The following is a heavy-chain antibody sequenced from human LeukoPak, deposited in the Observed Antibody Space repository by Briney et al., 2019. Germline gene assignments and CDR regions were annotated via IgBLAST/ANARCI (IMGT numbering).Heavy chain of an antibody. J-gene: IGHJ4*02. Sequence: ASVKVSCKASGYTFTGYYMHWVRQAPGQGLEWMGWINPNSGGTNYAQKFQGRVTMTRDTSISTAYMELSRLRSDDTAVYYCARELTIFGVVIFDYWGQGTLVTVSS. D-gene: IGHD3-3*01. V-gene: IGHV1-2*02. CDR1: GYTFTGYY. CDR2: INPNSGGT. CDR3: ARELTIFGVVIFDY.